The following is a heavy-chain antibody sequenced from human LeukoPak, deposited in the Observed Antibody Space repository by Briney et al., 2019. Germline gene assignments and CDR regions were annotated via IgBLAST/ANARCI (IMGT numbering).Heavy chain of an antibody. CDR1: GFTFSGSA. J-gene: IGHJ4*02. CDR3: TGNSYGPRSYADFDY. V-gene: IGHV3-73*01. D-gene: IGHD3-10*01. Sequence: PGGSLRLSCAASGFTFSGSALHWVRQASGKGLEWVGRIRSTANGYATAYAASVKGRFTISRDDSKNTAYLQMDSLKTEDTAVYYCTGNSYGPRSYADFDYRGQGPPVTVSS. CDR2: IRSTANGYAT.